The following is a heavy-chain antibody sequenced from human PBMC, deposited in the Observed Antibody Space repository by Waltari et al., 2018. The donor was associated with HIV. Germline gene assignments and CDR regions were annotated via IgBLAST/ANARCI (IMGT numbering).Heavy chain of an antibody. D-gene: IGHD1-26*01. V-gene: IGHV4-59*01. CDR3: ARSRVGTTRVPFDY. Sequence: LTISVDTSKNQFSLKLSSVTAADTAVYYCARSRVGTTRVPFDYWGQGTLVTVSS. J-gene: IGHJ4*02.